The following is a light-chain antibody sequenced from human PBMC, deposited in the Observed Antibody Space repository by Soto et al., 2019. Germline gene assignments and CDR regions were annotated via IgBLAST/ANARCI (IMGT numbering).Light chain of an antibody. V-gene: IGKV1-5*03. J-gene: IGKJ1*01. CDR2: KAS. CDR3: QQYNSYSGT. CDR1: QSISSW. Sequence: DIQVTQSPSTLSASVGDRVTITCRASQSISSWLAWYQQKPGKAPKLLIYKASSLESGVPSRFSGSGSGTEFTLTISSLQPDDFATYYCQQYNSYSGTFGQGNKVDIK.